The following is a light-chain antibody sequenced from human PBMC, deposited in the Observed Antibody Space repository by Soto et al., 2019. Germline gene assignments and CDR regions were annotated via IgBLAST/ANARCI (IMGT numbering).Light chain of an antibody. J-gene: IGKJ1*01. CDR2: RAS. Sequence: EIGRTQSQATLSLSPGERATLSCRASQSISSNLAWYQQKLGQAPRLLIYRASTRATGIPARCSGSGSGTEFTRTVSSLQSEDFALYCCHQYENWPQTFGQGTKVEI. V-gene: IGKV3-15*01. CDR1: QSISSN. CDR3: HQYENWPQT.